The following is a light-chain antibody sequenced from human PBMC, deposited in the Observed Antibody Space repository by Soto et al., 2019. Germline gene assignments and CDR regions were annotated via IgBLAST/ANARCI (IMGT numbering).Light chain of an antibody. CDR3: NSYAGSNNV. Sequence: QSVLTQPPSASGSPGQSVTISCTGTSSDVGGYNCVSWYQQHPGKAPKLMIYEVSQRPSGVPDRFSGSKSGNTASLTVSGLQAEDEADYYCNSYAGSNNVFGTGTKVTVL. V-gene: IGLV2-8*01. CDR2: EVS. J-gene: IGLJ1*01. CDR1: SSDVGGYNC.